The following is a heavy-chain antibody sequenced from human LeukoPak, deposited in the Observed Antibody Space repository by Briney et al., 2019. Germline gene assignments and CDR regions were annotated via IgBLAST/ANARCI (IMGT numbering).Heavy chain of an antibody. J-gene: IGHJ4*02. CDR2: IYYSGST. CDR3: ARCIVGATFDY. Sequence: SETLSLTCTVSGGSISSSSYYWGWIRQPPGKGLEWIGSIYYSGSTYYNPSLKSRVTISVDTSKNQFSLKLSSVNAADTAVYYCARCIVGATFDYWGQGTLVTVSS. V-gene: IGHV4-39*07. CDR1: GGSISSSSYY. D-gene: IGHD1-26*01.